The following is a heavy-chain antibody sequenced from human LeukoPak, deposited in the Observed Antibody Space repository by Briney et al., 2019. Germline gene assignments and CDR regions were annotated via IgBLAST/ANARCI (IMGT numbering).Heavy chain of an antibody. CDR2: ISGSGDST. CDR1: GLTFGTYA. CDR3: VKDRSDNTTWYVGSH. Sequence: GGSLRLSCAAPGLTFGTYAMSWNRQAPGKGLEYVSRISGSGDSTHYKDSVKGRFAISRDNSKNTLYLQMNSLRAEDTAIYFCVKDRSDNTTWYVGSHWGQGTLVTVSS. J-gene: IGHJ4*02. V-gene: IGHV3-23*01. D-gene: IGHD2-15*01.